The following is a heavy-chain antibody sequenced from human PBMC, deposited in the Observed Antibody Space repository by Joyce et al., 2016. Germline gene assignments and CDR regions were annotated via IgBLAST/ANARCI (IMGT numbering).Heavy chain of an antibody. V-gene: IGHV1-69*06. CDR2: IIPFFPTT. J-gene: IGHJ4*02. D-gene: IGHD5-12*01. CDR3: ARTRGYSGYDSYYFDY. CDR1: GGTFSSYA. Sequence: QVQLVQSGAEVKKPGSSVKVSCKASGGTFSSYAISWVRQAPGQGLEWLGGIIPFFPTTNYAQRFQGRVTITADTSTSTADMELSSLRSEDTAVYYCARTRGYSGYDSYYFDYWGQGTLVTVSS.